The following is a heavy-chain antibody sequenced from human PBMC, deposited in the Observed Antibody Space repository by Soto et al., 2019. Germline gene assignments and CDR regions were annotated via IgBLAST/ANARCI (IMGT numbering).Heavy chain of an antibody. CDR1: GAYISGYY. V-gene: IGHV4-59*01. Sequence: PSDTLSLTCTISGAYISGYYCSWLRQPPGKGLEWIGYIHYNGNTKYNPSLRSRVTMSLDTSKNQFSLRLISVTAADTAKYFCAREGNLGRWLQPLDFWGQGTLVTVSS. CDR3: AREGNLGRWLQPLDF. J-gene: IGHJ4*02. D-gene: IGHD5-12*01. CDR2: IHYNGNT.